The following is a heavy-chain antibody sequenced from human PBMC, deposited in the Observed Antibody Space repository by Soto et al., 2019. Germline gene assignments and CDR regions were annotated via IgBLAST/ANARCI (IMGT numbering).Heavy chain of an antibody. CDR2: IHYSGST. CDR1: GGSISSSSYF. J-gene: IGHJ4*02. D-gene: IGHD5-12*01. Sequence: SETLSLTCSVSGGSISSSSYFWGWIRQPPGKGLECIGNIHYSGSTYYNPSLKSRVTISVDTSKTQFSLKLTSVSAADSAVYYCARGIGYYFDYWGQGTLVTVSS. CDR3: ARGIGYYFDY. V-gene: IGHV4-39*01.